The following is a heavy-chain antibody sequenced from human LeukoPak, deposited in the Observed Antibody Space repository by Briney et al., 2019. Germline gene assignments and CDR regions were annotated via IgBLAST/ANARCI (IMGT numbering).Heavy chain of an antibody. Sequence: PSETLSLICTVSGGSVTSGGNYWSWIRQPPGRGLEWIGYIYSSGSTEYNPGLKSRVTISMDPSKNQFSLKLRSVTAADTAVYFCAKEHMAVTGYFDGWGKGTLVSVSS. CDR2: IYSSGST. J-gene: IGHJ4*02. CDR3: AKEHMAVTGYFDG. V-gene: IGHV4-61*08. CDR1: GGSVTSGGNY. D-gene: IGHD6-19*01.